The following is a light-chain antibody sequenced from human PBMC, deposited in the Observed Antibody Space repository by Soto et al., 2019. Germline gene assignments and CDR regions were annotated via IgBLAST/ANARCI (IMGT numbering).Light chain of an antibody. Sequence: EVVLTQSPATLSLSPGERATLSCRASQTLANYLAWYQQRPGQAPRLLIYDASNRDTGIPARFSGSGSGTDFTLTISSLEPEESAVYYCQQRSDTYTFGQGTTLEIK. J-gene: IGKJ2*01. CDR1: QTLANY. CDR2: DAS. V-gene: IGKV3-11*01. CDR3: QQRSDTYT.